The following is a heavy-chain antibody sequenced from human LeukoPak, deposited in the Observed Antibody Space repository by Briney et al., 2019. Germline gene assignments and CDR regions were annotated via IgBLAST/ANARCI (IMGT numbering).Heavy chain of an antibody. CDR1: GFTFSSYA. J-gene: IGHJ4*02. CDR2: IRQDGTEI. D-gene: IGHD3-10*02. Sequence: GGSLRLSCAASGFTFSSYAMSWVRQAPGKGLEWVANIRQDGTEIYYVDSVKGRFTISRDNAKNSLYLQMNSLRADDTAVYYCARCSSRRSASDYWGQGTLVTVSS. V-gene: IGHV3-7*01. CDR3: ARCSSRRSASDY.